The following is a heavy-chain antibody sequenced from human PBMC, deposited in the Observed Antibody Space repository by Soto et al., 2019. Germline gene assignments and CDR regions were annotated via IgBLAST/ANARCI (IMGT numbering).Heavy chain of an antibody. J-gene: IGHJ1*01. CDR1: GFIFSTSW. CDR3: VRDHDLYVRHFRN. V-gene: IGHV3-7*01. D-gene: IGHD1-1*01. CDR2: IKHDGSEI. Sequence: EVQLVESGGGLVQPGGSLRLSCAASGFIFSTSWMTWVRQAPGKGLEWVANIKHDGSEIYYVASVRGRFTISRDNARSTLYLQMNNLRAEDTAHYYCVRDHDLYVRHFRNWGQGTLVTVSS.